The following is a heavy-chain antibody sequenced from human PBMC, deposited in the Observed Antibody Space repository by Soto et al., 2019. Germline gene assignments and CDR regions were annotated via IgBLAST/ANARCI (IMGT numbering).Heavy chain of an antibody. CDR1: GFTFSSYG. D-gene: IGHD6-13*01. V-gene: IGHV3-30*18. J-gene: IGHJ6*02. CDR3: AKAPVIAAAGGKNYYGMDV. Sequence: QVQLVESGGGVVQPGRSLRLSCAASGFTFSSYGMHWVRQAPGKGLEWLAVISYDGSNKYYADSVKGRFTISRDNSKNTLYLQMNSLRAEDTAVYYCAKAPVIAAAGGKNYYGMDVWGQGTTVTVSS. CDR2: ISYDGSNK.